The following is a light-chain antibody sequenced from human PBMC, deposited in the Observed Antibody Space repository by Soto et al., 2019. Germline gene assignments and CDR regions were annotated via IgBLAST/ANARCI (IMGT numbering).Light chain of an antibody. CDR3: QKYNSAPPVT. J-gene: IGKJ3*01. CDR1: QVINNY. V-gene: IGKV1-27*01. CDR2: AAS. Sequence: DIQMTQSPSSLSASVGDRVTISCRASQVINNYLAWYQQGPGKVPKPLIFAASTLRSGVPSRFSGSGSGTHFSLTISSLQPEDVATYYCQKYNSAPPVTFGPGTKVNV.